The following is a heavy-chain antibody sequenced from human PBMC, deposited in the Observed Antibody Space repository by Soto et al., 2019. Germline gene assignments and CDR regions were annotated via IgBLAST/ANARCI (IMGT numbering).Heavy chain of an antibody. CDR1: GFRLGSYA. CDR2: ISGSDGKT. J-gene: IGHJ4*02. Sequence: AWSLRLSCAASGFRLGSYALTWVRQAPGKGLEWVSTISGSDGKTFYADSVKGRFSISRDTSQNTLYLQMNSLRADDTAIYYCARGSYLDYWRQGTRVSVSS. V-gene: IGHV3-23*01. D-gene: IGHD3-16*01. CDR3: ARGSYLDY.